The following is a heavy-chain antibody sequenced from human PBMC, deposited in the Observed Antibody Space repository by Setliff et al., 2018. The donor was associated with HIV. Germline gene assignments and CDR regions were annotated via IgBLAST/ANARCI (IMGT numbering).Heavy chain of an antibody. D-gene: IGHD5-18*01. Sequence: PSETLSLTCNVSSGSVNNYWWTWIRQPPGKGLEWIGYIYYSGSTYYNPSLKSRVTISVDTSKNQFSLKLSSVTAADTAVYYCAKRPGYGYPFHIWGQGTMVTVSS. J-gene: IGHJ3*02. CDR3: AKRPGYGYPFHI. CDR1: SGSVNNYW. CDR2: IYYSGST. V-gene: IGHV4-59*08.